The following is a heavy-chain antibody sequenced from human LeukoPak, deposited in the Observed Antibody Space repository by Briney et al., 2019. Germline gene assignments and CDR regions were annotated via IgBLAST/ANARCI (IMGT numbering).Heavy chain of an antibody. V-gene: IGHV4-39*01. CDR3: VRHPYYDILTGYSRSMSGWFDP. D-gene: IGHD3-9*01. CDR2: IYYSGST. J-gene: IGHJ5*02. CDR1: GGSISSSSYY. Sequence: PSETLSLTCTVSGGSISSSSYYWGWIRQPPGKGLEWIGSIYYSGSTYYNPSLKSRVTISVDTSKNQFSLKLSSVTAADTAVYYCVRHPYYDILTGYSRSMSGWFDPWGQGTLVTVSS.